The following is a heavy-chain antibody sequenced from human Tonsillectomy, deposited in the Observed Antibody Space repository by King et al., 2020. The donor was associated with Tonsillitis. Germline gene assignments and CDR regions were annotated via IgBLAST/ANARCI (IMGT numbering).Heavy chain of an antibody. Sequence: VQLVESGGGLVQPGGSLRLSCAASGFTFNTYWMSWVRQAPGKGLEWVAHIKQDGSEKYYVDSVKGRFTISKDNAKNSLYLQMNSLRLDDTVVYYCASGGWHDYWGQGTLVTVSS. J-gene: IGHJ4*02. V-gene: IGHV3-7*03. CDR3: ASGGWHDY. CDR1: GFTFNTYW. CDR2: IKQDGSEK. D-gene: IGHD6-19*01.